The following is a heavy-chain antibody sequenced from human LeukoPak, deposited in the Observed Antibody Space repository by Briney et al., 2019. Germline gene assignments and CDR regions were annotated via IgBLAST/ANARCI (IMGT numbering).Heavy chain of an antibody. CDR1: GFTFDDYG. J-gene: IGHJ4*02. CDR3: ARGVDTAMVTTPSY. D-gene: IGHD5-18*01. CDR2: INWNGGST. Sequence: GGSLRLSCAASGFTFDDYGMSWVRQAPGKGLEWVSGINWNGGSTGYADSVKGRFAISRDNAKNSLYLQTNSLRAEDTALYYCARGVDTAMVTTPSYWGQGTLVTVSS. V-gene: IGHV3-20*04.